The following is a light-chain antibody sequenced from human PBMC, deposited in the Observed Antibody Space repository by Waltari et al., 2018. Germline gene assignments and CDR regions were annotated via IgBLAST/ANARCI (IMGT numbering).Light chain of an antibody. CDR1: QTINYY. Sequence: DIQVTQSPSSLSASVGDRVSITCRASQTINYYLNWYQQKPGKAPKLLIYAASRLQSGVPSRFSGSGSGTDFTLVISNLQAEDFATYYCQQSYSIPFTLGPGTKVDIK. J-gene: IGKJ3*01. CDR2: AAS. V-gene: IGKV1-39*01. CDR3: QQSYSIPFT.